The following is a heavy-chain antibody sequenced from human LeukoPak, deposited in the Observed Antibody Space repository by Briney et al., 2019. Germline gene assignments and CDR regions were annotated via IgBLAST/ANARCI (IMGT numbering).Heavy chain of an antibody. D-gene: IGHD6-19*01. CDR1: GLTFSASG. CDR3: GKDGGQYSSGPEFDP. CDR2: IRSKPKSYAT. Sequence: GGSLRLSCVASGLTFSASGMHWVRQASGKGLEWVGRIRSKPKSYATTYADSVKDRFTISRDNSKNMVYLQMNSLRADDTAIYYCGKDGGQYSSGPEFDPRGQGALVTVSS. V-gene: IGHV3-73*01. J-gene: IGHJ5*02.